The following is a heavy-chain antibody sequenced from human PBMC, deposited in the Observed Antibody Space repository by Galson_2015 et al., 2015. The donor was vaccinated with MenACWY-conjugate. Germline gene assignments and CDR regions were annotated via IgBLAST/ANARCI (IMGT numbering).Heavy chain of an antibody. CDR3: ARAKEQWLSETFDL. CDR2: IKQDGSGK. J-gene: IGHJ3*01. Sequence: SLRLSCATSGFTFSNSWMGWVRQASGKGLEWVANIKQDGSGKYYVDSVKGRFIISRDNAKNSLFLQMDSLRAEDTALYYCARAKEQWLSETFDLWGQGTMVTVSS. D-gene: IGHD6-19*01. V-gene: IGHV3-7*01. CDR1: GFTFSNSW.